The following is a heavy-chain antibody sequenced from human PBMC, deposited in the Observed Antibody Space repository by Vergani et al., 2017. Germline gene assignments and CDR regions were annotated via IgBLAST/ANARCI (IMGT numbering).Heavy chain of an antibody. CDR2: ISYDGSTK. D-gene: IGHD3-10*01. CDR3: AKEMSHYYGSCFDY. CDR1: GFTFSSYG. Sequence: QVQLVESGGGVVQPGRSLRLSCAASGFTFSSYGMHWVRQAPGKGLEWVAVISYDGSTKYYADSVKGRFTISRDNTKNTLYLQMNSLRAEDTAVYYGAKEMSHYYGSCFDYWGQGTLVTVSS. V-gene: IGHV3-30*18. J-gene: IGHJ4*02.